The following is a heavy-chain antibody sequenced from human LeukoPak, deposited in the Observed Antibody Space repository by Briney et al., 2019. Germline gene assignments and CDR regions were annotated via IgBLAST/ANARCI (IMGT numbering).Heavy chain of an antibody. CDR1: GFTLSSYA. Sequence: GGSLRLSCDASGFTLSSYAVSWVCQAPGKGLEWVSAITGSGGNTYYAASVKGRFTISRDNSKNALYVQMNSLRAEDTAVYYCARHPLGYWYFDLWGRGTPVSVSS. V-gene: IGHV3-23*01. J-gene: IGHJ2*01. CDR3: ARHPLGYWYFDL. CDR2: ITGSGGNT. D-gene: IGHD3-3*02.